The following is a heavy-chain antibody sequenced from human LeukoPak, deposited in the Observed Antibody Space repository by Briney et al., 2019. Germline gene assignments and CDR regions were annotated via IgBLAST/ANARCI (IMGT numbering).Heavy chain of an antibody. D-gene: IGHD2-15*01. CDR2: ISYDGSNK. J-gene: IGHJ1*01. V-gene: IGHV3-30-3*01. CDR1: GFTFSSYA. CDR3: TRAPSRSYCSAESCFELDPAEYFRH. Sequence: GGSLRLSCAASGFTFSSYAMHWVRQAPGKGLGWVAVISYDGSNKYYADSVKGRFTISRDNSKNTLYLQMNSLRVEDTAVYYCTRAPSRSYCSAESCFELDPAEYFRHWGQGTLVTVS.